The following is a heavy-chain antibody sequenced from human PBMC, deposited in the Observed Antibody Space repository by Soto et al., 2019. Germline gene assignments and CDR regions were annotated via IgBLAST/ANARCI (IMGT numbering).Heavy chain of an antibody. D-gene: IGHD6-13*01. CDR3: ARDESSYFDY. CDR1: GFTFSSYG. V-gene: IGHV3-30*03. Sequence: GGSLRLSCAASGFTFSSYGMHWVRQAPGKGLEWVAVISYDGSNKYYADSVKGRFPISRDNSKTTLYLQMNSLRAEDTAGEYCARDESSYFDYWGQGTLVSVSS. J-gene: IGHJ4*02. CDR2: ISYDGSNK.